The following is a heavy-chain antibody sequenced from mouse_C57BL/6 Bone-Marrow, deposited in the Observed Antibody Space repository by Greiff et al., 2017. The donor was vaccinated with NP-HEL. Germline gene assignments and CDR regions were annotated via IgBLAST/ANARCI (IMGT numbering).Heavy chain of an antibody. J-gene: IGHJ1*03. CDR3: ARRGTTVVADFDV. CDR1: GYTFTSYT. Sequence: VQLQQSGAELARPGASVKMSCKASGYTFTSYTMHWVKQRPGQGLEWIGYINPSSGYTKYNQKFKDKATLTADKSSSTAYMQLSSLTSEDSAVYYCARRGTTVVADFDVWGTVTTVTVSS. CDR2: INPSSGYT. V-gene: IGHV1-4*01. D-gene: IGHD1-1*01.